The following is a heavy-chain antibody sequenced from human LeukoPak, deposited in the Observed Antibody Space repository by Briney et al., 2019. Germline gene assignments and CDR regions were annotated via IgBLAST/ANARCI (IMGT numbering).Heavy chain of an antibody. CDR2: IYYSGST. V-gene: IGHV4-39*01. CDR1: GGSISSSSYY. J-gene: IGHJ4*02. D-gene: IGHD6-13*01. CDR3: ARIRLLTAAGTC. Sequence: PSETLSLTYTVSGGSISSSSYYWGWIRQPPGKGLEWIGSIYYSGSTYYNPSLKSRVTISVDTSKNQFSLKLSSVTAADTAVYYCARIRLLTAAGTCWGQGTLVTVSS.